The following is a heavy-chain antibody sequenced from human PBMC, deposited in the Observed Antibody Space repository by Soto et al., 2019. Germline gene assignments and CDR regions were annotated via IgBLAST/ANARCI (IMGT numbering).Heavy chain of an antibody. V-gene: IGHV3-21*01. CDR1: GFTISTYS. CDR2: ISTSGSHT. D-gene: IGHD2-21*02. CDR3: ARCSGGACYSPFDY. J-gene: IGHJ4*02. Sequence: EVQLVESGGGLVKPGGSLRLSCAASGFTISTYSMNWVRQAPGKGLEWVSSISTSGSHTFYADSVKGRFTSSRDNANNLLYLQMTSLRAEDTAVYYCARCSGGACYSPFDYWGQGTLVTVSP.